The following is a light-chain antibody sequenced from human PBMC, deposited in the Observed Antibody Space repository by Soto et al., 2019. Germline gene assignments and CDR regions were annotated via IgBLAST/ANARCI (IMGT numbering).Light chain of an antibody. Sequence: QSVLTQPPSASGTPGQRVTISCSGSSSNIGSNYVYWYQQLPGTAPKLLIYRNNQPPSGVPGRFSGSKSGTSASLATSGLRSEYEADYYCAAWDDSLSVLFGGGTKLTVL. CDR1: SSNIGSNY. CDR3: AAWDDSLSVL. V-gene: IGLV1-47*01. CDR2: RNN. J-gene: IGLJ2*01.